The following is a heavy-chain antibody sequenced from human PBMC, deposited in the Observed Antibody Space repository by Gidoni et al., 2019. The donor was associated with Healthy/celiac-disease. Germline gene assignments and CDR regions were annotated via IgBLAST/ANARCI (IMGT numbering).Heavy chain of an antibody. V-gene: IGHV4-59*01. CDR3: ARDMGYGSGSWGSYYGMDV. CDR1: GGSISSYS. D-gene: IGHD3-10*01. Sequence: QVQLQESGPGLVKPSETLSLTCTVSGGSISSYSWSWIRQPPGKGLEWIGYIYYSGSTNYNPSLKSRVTISVDTSKNQFSLKLSSVTAADTAVYYCARDMGYGSGSWGSYYGMDVWGQGTTVTVSS. CDR2: IYYSGST. J-gene: IGHJ6*02.